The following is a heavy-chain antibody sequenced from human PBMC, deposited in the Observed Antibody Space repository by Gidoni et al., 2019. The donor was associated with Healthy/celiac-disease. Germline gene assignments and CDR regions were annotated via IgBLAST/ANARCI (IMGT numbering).Heavy chain of an antibody. CDR3: ASEGYSSSAMDV. CDR2: INPNSGGT. D-gene: IGHD6-6*01. CDR1: GYTFTGDY. V-gene: IGHV1-2*02. Sequence: QVQLVPSGAEVKKPGASVKVSCKASGYTFTGDYMHWVRPAPGQGLEWMGWINPNSGGTNYAQKFQSRVTMTRDTSISTADMELSRLRSDDTAVYDCASEGYSSSAMDVWGQGTTVTVSS. J-gene: IGHJ6*02.